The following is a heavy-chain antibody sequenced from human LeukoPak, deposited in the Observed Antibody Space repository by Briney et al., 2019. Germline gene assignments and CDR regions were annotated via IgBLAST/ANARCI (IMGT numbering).Heavy chain of an antibody. Sequence: PSETLSLTRAVYGGSFSGYYWSWIRQPPGKGLEWIGEINHSGSTNYNPSLKSRVTISVDTSKNQFSLKLSSVTAADTAVYYCARSPRRLGYCSGGSCYYYYGMDVWGQGTTVTVSS. CDR3: ARSPRRLGYCSGGSCYYYYGMDV. J-gene: IGHJ6*02. CDR1: GGSFSGYY. CDR2: INHSGST. V-gene: IGHV4-34*01. D-gene: IGHD2-15*01.